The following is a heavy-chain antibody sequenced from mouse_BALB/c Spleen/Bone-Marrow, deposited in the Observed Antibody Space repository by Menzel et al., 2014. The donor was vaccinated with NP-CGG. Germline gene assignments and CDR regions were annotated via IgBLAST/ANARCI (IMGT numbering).Heavy chain of an antibody. Sequence: VQLQQSGAELMKPGASVKISCKATGYTFSSYWIEWVKQRPGHGLEWIGEILPGSGRTNYNEKFKGKATFTADTSSNTAYMQLSSLTSEDSAVYYCARCYYGSSYFAYWGQGTLVTVSA. CDR3: ARCYYGSSYFAY. D-gene: IGHD1-1*01. J-gene: IGHJ3*01. V-gene: IGHV1-9*01. CDR1: GYTFSSYW. CDR2: ILPGSGRT.